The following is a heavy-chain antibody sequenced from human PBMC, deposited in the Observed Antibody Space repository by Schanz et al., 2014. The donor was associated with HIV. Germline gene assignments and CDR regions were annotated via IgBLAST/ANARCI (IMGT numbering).Heavy chain of an antibody. CDR2: ISYDGTNK. CDR3: AKPEYDSRGNSQSHFDS. Sequence: QVRLVESGGGVVQPGRSLRLSCAASGFTFDNYGMHWVRQAPGKGLEWVAVISYDGTNKYYADSVKGRFTISRDNSKNTLYLQMTTLRTEDTAVYYCAKPEYDSRGNSQSHFDSWGQGTLVTVSS. V-gene: IGHV3-30*18. CDR1: GFTFDNYG. J-gene: IGHJ4*02. D-gene: IGHD3-22*01.